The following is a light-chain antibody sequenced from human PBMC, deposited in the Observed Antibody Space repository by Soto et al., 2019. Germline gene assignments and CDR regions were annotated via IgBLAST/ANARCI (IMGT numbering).Light chain of an antibody. Sequence: DIQLTQSPSSLSASVGDRVTITCRASESVTIWLAWYQQKPGKAPRLLIYDASTLECGVPSRFSASGSWTEFNLTISSLQPDDFATYYCEQYDSRSPWTFGQGTKIEIK. CDR1: ESVTIW. J-gene: IGKJ1*01. CDR3: EQYDSRSPWT. CDR2: DAS. V-gene: IGKV1-5*01.